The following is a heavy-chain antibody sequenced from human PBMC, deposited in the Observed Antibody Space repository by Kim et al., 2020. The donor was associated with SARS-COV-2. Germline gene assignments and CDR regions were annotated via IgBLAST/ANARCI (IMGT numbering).Heavy chain of an antibody. Sequence: AETLSLTCTVSGGSISSSSYYWGWIGQPPGKGREWIVSIYYSGSTSYNPSLKSRVTISVDTSKNQFSLKLSSVTAADTAVYYCARVRDGYNLYYFDYWGQGTLVTVSS. D-gene: IGHD5-12*01. V-gene: IGHV4-39*01. CDR2: IYYSGST. J-gene: IGHJ4*02. CDR3: ARVRDGYNLYYFDY. CDR1: GGSISSSSYY.